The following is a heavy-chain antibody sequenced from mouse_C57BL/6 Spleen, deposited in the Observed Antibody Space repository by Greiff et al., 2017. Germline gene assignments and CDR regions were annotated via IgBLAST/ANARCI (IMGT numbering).Heavy chain of an antibody. D-gene: IGHD2-4*01. J-gene: IGHJ2*01. CDR3: AREGYDYDPFFDY. CDR2: IYPGSGNT. Sequence: QVQLKESGAELVRPGASVKLSCKASGYTFTDYYINWVKQRPGQGLEWIARIYPGSGNTYYNEKFKGKATLTAEKSSSTAYMQLSSLTSEDSAVYFCAREGYDYDPFFDYSGQGTTLTVSS. V-gene: IGHV1-76*01. CDR1: GYTFTDYY.